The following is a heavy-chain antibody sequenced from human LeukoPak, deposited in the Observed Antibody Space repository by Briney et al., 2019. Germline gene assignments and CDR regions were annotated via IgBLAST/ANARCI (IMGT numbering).Heavy chain of an antibody. J-gene: IGHJ5*02. V-gene: IGHV4-34*01. CDR2: INHSGST. CDR1: GGSFSGYY. CDR3: ARGYNWFDP. Sequence: SETLSLTCAVYGGSFSGYYWSWIRQPPGKGLEWIGEINHSGSTNYNPSLKSRVTISVDTSKNQFSLKLSSVTAADTAVYYCARGYNWFDPWAREPWSPSPQ.